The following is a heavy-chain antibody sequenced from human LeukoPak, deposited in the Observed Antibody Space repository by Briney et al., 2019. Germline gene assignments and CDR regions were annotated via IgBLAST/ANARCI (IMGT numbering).Heavy chain of an antibody. Sequence: PSETLSLTCTVSGGSISSSIYYWGWIRQPPGKGLDWIGNIFYRGSTYYNPSLKSRVTISVDTSKNQFSLKLSSVTAADTAVYYCARDLGGEVTLGYWFDPWGQGTLVTVSS. J-gene: IGHJ5*02. CDR3: ARDLGGEVTLGYWFDP. CDR2: IFYRGST. CDR1: GGSISSSIYY. D-gene: IGHD3-16*01. V-gene: IGHV4-39*07.